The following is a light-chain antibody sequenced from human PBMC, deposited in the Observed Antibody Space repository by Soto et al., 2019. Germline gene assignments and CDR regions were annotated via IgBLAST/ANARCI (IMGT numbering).Light chain of an antibody. CDR3: QQYDSSPYT. V-gene: IGKV3-20*01. J-gene: IGKJ2*01. Sequence: EIVLTQSPGTLSLSPGERATLSCRASQSVNSNYLGWYQQKPGQAPRLLIYGASNRATGIPDRFSGSGSGTDFTLTISRLEPEDFAVYFCQQYDSSPYTFGQGTNLEIK. CDR2: GAS. CDR1: QSVNSNY.